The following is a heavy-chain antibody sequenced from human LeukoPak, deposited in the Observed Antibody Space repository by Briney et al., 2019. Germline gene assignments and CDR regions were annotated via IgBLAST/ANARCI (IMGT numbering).Heavy chain of an antibody. Sequence: SQTLSLTCTVSGGSISSGSYYWSWIRQPPGKGLEWIGYIYYSGSTNYNPSLKSRVTISVDTSKNQFSLKLSSVTAADTAVYYCARGLILGYWGQGTLVTVSS. CDR1: GGSISSGSYY. V-gene: IGHV4-61*01. D-gene: IGHD3/OR15-3a*01. J-gene: IGHJ4*02. CDR2: IYYSGST. CDR3: ARGLILGY.